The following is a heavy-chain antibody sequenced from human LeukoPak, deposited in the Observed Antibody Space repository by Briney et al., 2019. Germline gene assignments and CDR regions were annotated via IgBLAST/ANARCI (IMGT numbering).Heavy chain of an antibody. CDR2: INPNTGDT. CDR1: GYTFTAYY. Sequence: ASVKVSXKASGYTFTAYYLHWLRQAPGQRLEWIGWINPNTGDTESAQNFQGRVTMTRDTTISTAYLELTRLTSDDTAVYYCASYPRYVSTPPFDYWGQGTLVTVSS. D-gene: IGHD2-15*01. CDR3: ASYPRYVSTPPFDY. J-gene: IGHJ4*02. V-gene: IGHV1-2*02.